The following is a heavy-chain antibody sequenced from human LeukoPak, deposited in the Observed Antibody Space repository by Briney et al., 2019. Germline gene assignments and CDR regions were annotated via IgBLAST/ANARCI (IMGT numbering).Heavy chain of an antibody. J-gene: IGHJ3*02. D-gene: IGHD3-3*01. Sequence: SETLSLTCTVSSGSISSHYWSWIRQPAGKGLEWIGRTYTSGNTNFNPSLKSRVTMSVDTPKNQFSLRLTSVTAADTAVYYCARGSIFGVAQDAFDIWGQGTMVTVSS. CDR1: SGSISSHY. CDR3: ARGSIFGVAQDAFDI. CDR2: TYTSGNT. V-gene: IGHV4-4*07.